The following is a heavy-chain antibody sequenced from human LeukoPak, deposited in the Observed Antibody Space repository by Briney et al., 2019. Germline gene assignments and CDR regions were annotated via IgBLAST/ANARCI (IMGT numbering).Heavy chain of an antibody. CDR2: ISPSDFDT. V-gene: IGHV5-51*01. J-gene: IGHJ6*02. Sequence: GESLKISCKASGYSFTTYWVAWVRQMPGKGLEWMGMISPSDFDTRYTPSFKGQVTISADKSISTAYLQWSSLKASDTAIYYCARHQGGMDVWGQGTAVTVSS. CDR3: ARHQGGMDV. CDR1: GYSFTTYW.